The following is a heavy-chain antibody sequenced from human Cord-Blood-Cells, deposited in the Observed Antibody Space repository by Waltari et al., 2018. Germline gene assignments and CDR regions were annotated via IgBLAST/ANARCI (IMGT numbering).Heavy chain of an antibody. D-gene: IGHD2-15*01. CDR2: IIPIFGTA. Sequence: QVQWVKSGPELKKPGPSVKFSCRASEGTFRSKAINWLRTAAGQGLEWMGAIIPIFGTATYAQKFQGRVTLTADESTSTAYMGLSSLRSENAAVYYCATNTYCSGGSCFDYWGQGTLVTVSS. CDR3: ATNTYCSGGSCFDY. V-gene: IGHV1-69*01. J-gene: IGHJ4*02. CDR1: EGTFRSKA.